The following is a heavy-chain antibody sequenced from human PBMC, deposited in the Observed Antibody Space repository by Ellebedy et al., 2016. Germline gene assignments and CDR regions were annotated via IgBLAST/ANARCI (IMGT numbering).Heavy chain of an antibody. V-gene: IGHV1-69*04. CDR2: IIPILGIA. D-gene: IGHD1-26*01. Sequence: ASVKVSCKASGYTFTSYGISWVRQAPGQGLEWMGRIIPILGIANYAQKFQGRVTITADKSTSTAYMELSSLRSEDTAVYYCARVSGGSYADYWGQGTLVTVSS. CDR1: GYTFTSYG. J-gene: IGHJ4*02. CDR3: ARVSGGSYADY.